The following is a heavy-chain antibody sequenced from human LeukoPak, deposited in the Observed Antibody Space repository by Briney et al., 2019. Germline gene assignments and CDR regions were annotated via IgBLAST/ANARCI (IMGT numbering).Heavy chain of an antibody. Sequence: ASVKVSCKAPGYTFTSYYMHWVRQAPGQGLEWMGIINPSGGSTSYAQKFQGRVTMTRDTSTSTVYMELSSLRSEDTAVYYCARDGVGATLGDYWGQGTLVTVSS. V-gene: IGHV1-46*01. CDR1: GYTFTSYY. CDR2: INPSGGST. J-gene: IGHJ4*02. D-gene: IGHD1-26*01. CDR3: ARDGVGATLGDY.